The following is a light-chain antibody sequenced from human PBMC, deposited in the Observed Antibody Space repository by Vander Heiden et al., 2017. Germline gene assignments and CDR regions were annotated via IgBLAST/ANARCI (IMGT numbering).Light chain of an antibody. CDR3: QSSDSSLSGYV. V-gene: IGLV1-40*01. CDR1: TSNIVGGYD. CDR2: YNT. Sequence: HSARTRARSVSGAPRQRVTISCPWRTSNIVGGYDVHWYQQLPGTDPQLLIYYNTNRPSGVPDRFSGSTSGTSASLATTGLQAEDEADDYCQSSDSSLSGYVFGSGTKVTVL. J-gene: IGLJ1*01.